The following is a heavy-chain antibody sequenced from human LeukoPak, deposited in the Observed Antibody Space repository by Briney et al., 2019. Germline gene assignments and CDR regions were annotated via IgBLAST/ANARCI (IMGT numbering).Heavy chain of an antibody. V-gene: IGHV4-31*03. Sequence: SETLSLTCTVSGGSISSGGYYWSWIRQHPGKGLEWIGYIHYSGSTYYNPSLRSRVTISVDTSKNQFSLKLSSVTAADTAAYYCARSYGDYVYYFDYWGQGTLVTVSS. D-gene: IGHD4-17*01. CDR2: IHYSGST. J-gene: IGHJ4*02. CDR1: GGSISSGGYY. CDR3: ARSYGDYVYYFDY.